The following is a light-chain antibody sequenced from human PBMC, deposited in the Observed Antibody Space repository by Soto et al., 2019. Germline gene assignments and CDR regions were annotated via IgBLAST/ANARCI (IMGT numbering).Light chain of an antibody. CDR3: TSYAGSDIWV. V-gene: IGLV2-8*01. CDR1: SSDVGGYNY. CDR2: EVS. Sequence: QSALTQPPSASGSPGQSVTISCTGTSSDVGGYNYVSWYQQYPGKAPKLMIYEVSKRPSGVPDRFSGSKSGKTASLTVSGLQAEDEADYYCTSYAGSDIWVFGGGTKVTV. J-gene: IGLJ3*02.